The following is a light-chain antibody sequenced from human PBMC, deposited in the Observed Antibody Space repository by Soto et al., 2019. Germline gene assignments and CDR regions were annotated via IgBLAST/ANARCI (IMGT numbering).Light chain of an antibody. CDR1: QIISSNY. Sequence: EIVLTQSPGTLSLSPGERATLSCRASQIISSNYLAWYQQKPGQAPRLLIYGASSRATGIPDRFSGSGSGTDFTLTISSLGPEDFAVYFCQQYGSTPWTFGQGTKVDIK. J-gene: IGKJ1*01. CDR2: GAS. V-gene: IGKV3-20*01. CDR3: QQYGSTPWT.